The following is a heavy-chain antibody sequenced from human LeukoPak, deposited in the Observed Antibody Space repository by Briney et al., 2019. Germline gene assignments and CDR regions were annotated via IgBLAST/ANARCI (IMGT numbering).Heavy chain of an antibody. CDR1: GFTFSTYD. CDR2: MSGGGGTT. J-gene: IGHJ4*02. D-gene: IGHD6-13*01. Sequence: TGGTLRLSCVASGFTFSTYDMSWVRQPPGKGLEWVSAMSGGGGTTYYADSLKGRLTISRDNSRNTLYLLLNILRVEDTAVYYCAKQSSSTWFLDSWGQGTLVTVSS. CDR3: AKQSSSTWFLDS. V-gene: IGHV3-23*01.